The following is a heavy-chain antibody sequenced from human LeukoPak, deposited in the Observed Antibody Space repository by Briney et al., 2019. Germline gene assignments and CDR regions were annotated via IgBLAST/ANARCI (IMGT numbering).Heavy chain of an antibody. CDR1: GFSFSVFW. CDR2: IKTDGSIT. V-gene: IGHV3-74*01. Sequence: GGSLRLSCAASGFSFSVFWMHWVRQVPGKGPVWVSRIKTDGSITDYADSVKGRFTISRDNAKNSLYLQMNSLRAEDTAVYYCARFYGDPIGPDSGWYFDLWGRGTLVTVSS. D-gene: IGHD4-17*01. CDR3: ARFYGDPIGPDSGWYFDL. J-gene: IGHJ2*01.